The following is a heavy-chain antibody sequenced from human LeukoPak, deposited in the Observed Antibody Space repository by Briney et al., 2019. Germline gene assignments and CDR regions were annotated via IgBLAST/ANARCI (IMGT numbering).Heavy chain of an antibody. CDR2: INHSGST. CDR1: GGSFSGYY. J-gene: IGHJ4*02. D-gene: IGHD6-13*01. V-gene: IGHV4-34*01. Sequence: SETLSLTCAVYGGSFSGYYWSWIRQPPGKGLEWIGEINHSGSTNYNPSLKSRVTISVDTSKNQFSLKLSSVTAADTAVYYCARRGSSSWYPMPTDYWGQGTLVTVSS. CDR3: ARRGSSSWYPMPTDY.